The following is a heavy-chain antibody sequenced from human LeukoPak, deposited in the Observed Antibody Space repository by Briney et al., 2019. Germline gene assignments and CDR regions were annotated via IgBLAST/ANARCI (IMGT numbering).Heavy chain of an antibody. CDR3: ARDRNYCSSDRCYDVFDI. CDR1: GFTFSSYA. Sequence: PGGSLRLSCAASGFTFSSYAMSWVRQAPGKGLEWVSAISGSGGSTYYADSVKGRFTISRDNSNNTLYLQMSNLRAEDTSVYYCARDRNYCSSDRCYDVFDIWGQGTMVTVSS. J-gene: IGHJ3*02. CDR2: ISGSGGST. V-gene: IGHV3-23*01. D-gene: IGHD6-19*01.